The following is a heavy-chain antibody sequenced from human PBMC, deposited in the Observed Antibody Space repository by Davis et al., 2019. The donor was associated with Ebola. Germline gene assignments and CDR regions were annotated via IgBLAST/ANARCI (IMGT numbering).Heavy chain of an antibody. D-gene: IGHD3-3*01. J-gene: IGHJ6*02. CDR3: AGGRYFDFHSPGDLYYVYGLGV. CDR2: IYYSGST. V-gene: IGHV4-31*03. CDR1: GGSISSGGYY. Sequence: SETLSLTCTVSGGSISSGGYYWGWIRQHPGKGLEWIGYIYYSGSTYYNPSLKSRVTISVDTSKNQFSLKLSSVTAADTAVYYCAGGRYFDFHSPGDLYYVYGLGVWGQGTTVTVSS.